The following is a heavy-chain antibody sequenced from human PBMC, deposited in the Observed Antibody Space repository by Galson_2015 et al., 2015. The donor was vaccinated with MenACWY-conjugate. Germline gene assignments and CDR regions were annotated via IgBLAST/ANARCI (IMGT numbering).Heavy chain of an antibody. CDR1: GFTFSSYS. J-gene: IGHJ6*02. V-gene: IGHV3-48*04. CDR2: ISSSSSTI. D-gene: IGHD4-11*01. Sequence: SLRLSCAASGFTFSSYSMNWVRQAPGKGLEWVSYISSSSSTIYYADSVKGRFTISRDNAKNSLYLQMNSLRAEDTAVYYCASDRVTTDYYYYYYGMDVWGQGTTVTVSS. CDR3: ASDRVTTDYYYYYYGMDV.